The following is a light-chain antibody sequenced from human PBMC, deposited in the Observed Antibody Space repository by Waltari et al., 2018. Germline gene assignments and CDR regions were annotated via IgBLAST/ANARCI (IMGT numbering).Light chain of an antibody. V-gene: IGLV1-51*02. CDR1: SSNIGNNY. CDR3: RAWDSSLSAGGV. CDR2: ENK. J-gene: IGLJ1*01. Sequence: QSVLTQPPSVSAAPGQKVTISCSGSSSNIGNNYVSWYQQLPGTAPKLLIYENKKRPPGMPDRFSGSKSGTSATLGITGRQTGDEADYYCRAWDSSLSAGGVFGTGTKVTVL.